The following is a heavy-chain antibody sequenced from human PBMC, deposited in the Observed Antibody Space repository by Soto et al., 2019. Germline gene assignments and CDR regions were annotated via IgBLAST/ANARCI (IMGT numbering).Heavy chain of an antibody. J-gene: IGHJ6*02. CDR3: AKDGASGSYPPSYYYGMDV. Sequence: EVQLLESGGGLVQPGGSLRLSCAASGFTFSSYAMSWVRQAPGKGLEWVSTISGSGGNAYYADSVKGRFSISRDNSKNTLHLQMNSLRADDTAVYYCAKDGASGSYPPSYYYGMDVWGQGTTVTVSS. V-gene: IGHV3-23*01. D-gene: IGHD1-26*01. CDR1: GFTFSSYA. CDR2: ISGSGGNA.